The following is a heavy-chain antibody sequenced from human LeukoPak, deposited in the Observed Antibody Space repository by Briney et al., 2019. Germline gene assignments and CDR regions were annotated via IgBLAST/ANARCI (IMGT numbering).Heavy chain of an antibody. CDR1: GYTFTDYY. CDR2: ISAYNGNT. V-gene: IGHV1-18*04. Sequence: ASVKVSCKASGYTFTDYYIHWVRQAPGQGLEWMGWISAYNGNTNYAQELQGRVTMTTDTSTSTAYMELRSLRSDDTAVYYCARVTAGTGSWFDPWGQGTLVTVSS. CDR3: ARVTAGTGSWFDP. D-gene: IGHD6-13*01. J-gene: IGHJ5*02.